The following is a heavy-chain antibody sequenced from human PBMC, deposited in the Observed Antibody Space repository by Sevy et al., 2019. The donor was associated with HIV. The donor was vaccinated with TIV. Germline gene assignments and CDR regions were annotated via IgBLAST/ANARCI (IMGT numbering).Heavy chain of an antibody. J-gene: IGHJ6*02. D-gene: IGHD3-16*01. Sequence: ASVKVSCKASGYTFTGYYMHWVRQAPGQGLEWMGWINPNSGGTNYAQKFQGRVTMTRDTSISTAYMELSRLRSDDTAGYYCARDGGVPTRFGMDVWGQGTTVTVSS. CDR3: ARDGGVPTRFGMDV. CDR1: GYTFTGYY. CDR2: INPNSGGT. V-gene: IGHV1-2*02.